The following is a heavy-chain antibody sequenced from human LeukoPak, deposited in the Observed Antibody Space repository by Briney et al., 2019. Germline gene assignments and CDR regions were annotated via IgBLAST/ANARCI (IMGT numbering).Heavy chain of an antibody. V-gene: IGHV3-33*01. CDR3: ARDRAAADLDY. D-gene: IGHD6-13*01. J-gene: IGHJ4*02. CDR2: IWYDGSNK. Sequence: GGSLRLSCAASGFTFSSYGMHWVRQAPGKGLEWVAVIWYDGSNKYYADSVKGRFTISRDNSKNTLYLQMNSLRAEDTAVYYCARDRAAADLDYWGQGTLVTVSS. CDR1: GFTFSSYG.